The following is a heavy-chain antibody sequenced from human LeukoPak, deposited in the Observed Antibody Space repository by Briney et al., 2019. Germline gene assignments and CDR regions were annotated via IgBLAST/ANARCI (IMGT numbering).Heavy chain of an antibody. J-gene: IGHJ4*02. CDR2: ISYDGSNK. CDR1: GFTFSSYA. Sequence: PGGSLRLSCAASGFTFSSYAMSWVRQAPGKGLEWVAVISYDGSNKYYADSVKGRFTISRDNSKNTLYLQMNSMRAEDTAVYYCAKTGYCSGGSCPYFDYWGQGTLVTVSS. CDR3: AKTGYCSGGSCPYFDY. D-gene: IGHD2-15*01. V-gene: IGHV3-30*18.